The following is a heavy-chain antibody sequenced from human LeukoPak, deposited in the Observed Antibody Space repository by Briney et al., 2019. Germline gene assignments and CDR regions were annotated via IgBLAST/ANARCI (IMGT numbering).Heavy chain of an antibody. CDR1: GYSFTSYW. D-gene: IGHD1-26*01. V-gene: IGHV5-51*01. J-gene: IGHJ4*02. Sequence: GESLKISCKGSGYSFTSYWIGWVRQMPGKGLEWMGIIYPGDSDTKYSPSFQGQVTISADKPISTAYLQWSSLKASDTAMYYCARQGSYSGIERAYFDYWGQGTLVTVSS. CDR2: IYPGDSDT. CDR3: ARQGSYSGIERAYFDY.